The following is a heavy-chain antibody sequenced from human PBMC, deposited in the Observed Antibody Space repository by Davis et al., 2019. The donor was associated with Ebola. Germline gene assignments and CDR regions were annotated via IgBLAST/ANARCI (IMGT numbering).Heavy chain of an antibody. V-gene: IGHV2-5*02. CDR1: GFSLRTSGVP. D-gene: IGHD6-13*01. Sequence: SGPTLVKPTQTLTLTCTFSGFSLRTSGVPFFFFLQPPGKALEWLALIYWDDDKRYSPSLKSRLTITKDTSKNQVVLTMTNMDPVDTATYYCANRLSSSSWYRYDAFDIWGQGTMVTVSS. CDR2: IYWDDDK. CDR3: ANRLSSSSWYRYDAFDI. J-gene: IGHJ3*02.